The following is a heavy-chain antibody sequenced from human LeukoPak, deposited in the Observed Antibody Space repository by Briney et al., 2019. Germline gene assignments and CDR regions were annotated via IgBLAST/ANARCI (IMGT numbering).Heavy chain of an antibody. Sequence: PSGRSLRLSCAASGFTFSSYGMRWVRQAPGKGLEWVAVISYDGSNKYYADSVKGRFTISRDNSKNTLYLQMNSLRAEDTAVYYCAKDQGITGTNYYYYYGMDVWGQGTTVTVSS. D-gene: IGHD1-20*01. J-gene: IGHJ6*02. V-gene: IGHV3-30*18. CDR3: AKDQGITGTNYYYYYGMDV. CDR2: ISYDGSNK. CDR1: GFTFSSYG.